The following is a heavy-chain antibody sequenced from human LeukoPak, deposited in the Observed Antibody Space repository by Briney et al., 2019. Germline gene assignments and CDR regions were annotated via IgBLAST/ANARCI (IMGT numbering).Heavy chain of an antibody. CDR1: GYTFTSYD. CDR2: MNPNSGNT. V-gene: IGHV1-8*01. Sequence: GASVKVSCKASGYTFTSYDINWVRQATEQGLEWMGWMNPNSGNTGYAQKFQGRVTMTRNTSISTAYMELSSLRSEDTAVYYCARSITMVRGVTDYWGQGTLVTVSS. D-gene: IGHD3-10*01. J-gene: IGHJ4*02. CDR3: ARSITMVRGVTDY.